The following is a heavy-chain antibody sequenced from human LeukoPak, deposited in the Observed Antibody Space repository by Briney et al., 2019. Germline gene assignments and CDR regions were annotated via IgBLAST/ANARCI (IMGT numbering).Heavy chain of an antibody. J-gene: IGHJ3*02. CDR3: ARSYAFDI. CDR1: GDSISSSSYY. V-gene: IGHV4-39*01. Sequence: SETLSLTCTVSGDSISSSSYYWGWIRQPPGKGLEWIGSIYYSGSTYYNPSLESRVTISVDTSKNQFSLKLSSVTAADTAVYYCARSYAFDIWGQGTMVTVSS. CDR2: IYYSGST.